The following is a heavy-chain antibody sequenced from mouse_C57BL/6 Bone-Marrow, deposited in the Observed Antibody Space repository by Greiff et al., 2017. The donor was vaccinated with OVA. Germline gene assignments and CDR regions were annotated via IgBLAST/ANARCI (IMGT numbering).Heavy chain of an antibody. CDR2: IYPGSGST. CDR1: GYTFTSYW. Sequence: QVQLQQPGAELVKPGASVKMSCKASGYTFTSYWITWVKQRPGQGLEWIGDIYPGSGSTNYNEKFKSKATLTVDTSSSTDYMQLSSLTSEDSAVYYWAREGSLYWYFDVWGTGTTVTVSS. J-gene: IGHJ1*03. D-gene: IGHD1-1*02. V-gene: IGHV1-55*01. CDR3: AREGSLYWYFDV.